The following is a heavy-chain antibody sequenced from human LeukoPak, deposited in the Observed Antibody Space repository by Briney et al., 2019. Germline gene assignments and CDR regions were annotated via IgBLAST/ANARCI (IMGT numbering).Heavy chain of an antibody. CDR3: AKVSLPAAIPFWLDY. CDR1: GFTFSSYS. D-gene: IGHD2-2*02. J-gene: IGHJ4*02. V-gene: IGHV3-30*18. CDR2: ISYDGSNK. Sequence: PGGSLRLSCAASGFTFSSYSMNWVRQAPGKGLEWVAVISYDGSNKYYADSVKGRFTISRDNSKNTLYLQMNSLRAEDTAVYYCAKVSLPAAIPFWLDYWGQGTLVTVSS.